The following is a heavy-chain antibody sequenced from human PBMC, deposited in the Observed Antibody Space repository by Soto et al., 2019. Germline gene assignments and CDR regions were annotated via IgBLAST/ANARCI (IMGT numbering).Heavy chain of an antibody. V-gene: IGHV3-48*03. J-gene: IGHJ4*02. CDR3: ASERLCGADCYFFDN. CDR1: GFTLGNYE. Sequence: GGSLRLSCAACGFTLGNYEMNWVRQAPGKGLEWISKISGSNNNIYYADSVRGRFTISRDNAKNSLYLQMNSLRAEDTAIYYCASERLCGADCYFFDNWGQGTQVTVSS. CDR2: ISGSNNNI. D-gene: IGHD2-21*02.